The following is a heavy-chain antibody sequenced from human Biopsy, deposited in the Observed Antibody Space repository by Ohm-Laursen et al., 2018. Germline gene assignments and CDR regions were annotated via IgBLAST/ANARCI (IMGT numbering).Heavy chain of an antibody. D-gene: IGHD5-18*01. CDR1: GFIFDDYA. J-gene: IGHJ6*02. CDR2: ISWDSGRI. V-gene: IGHV3-9*01. CDR3: AKDRYNYTPIGGFSMDV. Sequence: SLRLSCSASGFIFDDYAMHWVRQAPGKGLEWVSGISWDSGRIDYADSVKGRFTISRDNSRDTLYLQMSSLRAEDTAVYYCAKDRYNYTPIGGFSMDVWGQGTTVTVSS.